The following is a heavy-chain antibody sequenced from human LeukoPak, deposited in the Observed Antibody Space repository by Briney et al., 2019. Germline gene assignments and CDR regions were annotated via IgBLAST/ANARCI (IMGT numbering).Heavy chain of an antibody. CDR2: IEQDGSEK. J-gene: IGHJ4*02. D-gene: IGHD3-10*01. CDR1: GFTFSNYW. V-gene: IGHV3-7*04. CDR3: ARDDYGSGSLTY. Sequence: PGGSLRLSCAASGFTFSNYWMTWVRQAPGKGLECVANIEQDGSEKYYVDSVKGRFTISRDNAKNSLYLQMNSLRAEDTAVYHCARDDYGSGSLTYWGQGTLVTVSS.